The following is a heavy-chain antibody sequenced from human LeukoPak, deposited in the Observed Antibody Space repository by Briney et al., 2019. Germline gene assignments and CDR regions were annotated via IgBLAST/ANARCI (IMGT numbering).Heavy chain of an antibody. CDR1: GFTFSSYS. CDR2: ISSSSSTI. J-gene: IGHJ6*03. CDR3: ARGDSSGPDCHYYMDV. D-gene: IGHD6-19*01. V-gene: IGHV3-48*04. Sequence: GGSLRLSCAASGFTFSSYSMNWVRQAPGKGLEWVSYISSSSSTIYYADSVKGRFTISRDNAKNSLYLQMNSLRAEDTAVYYCARGDSSGPDCHYYMDVWGKGTTVTIS.